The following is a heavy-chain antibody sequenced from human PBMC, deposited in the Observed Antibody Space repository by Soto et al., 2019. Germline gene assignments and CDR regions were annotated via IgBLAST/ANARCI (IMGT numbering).Heavy chain of an antibody. CDR3: ARGATYYDILTGYSPKYYFDY. CDR2: IYYSGST. V-gene: IGHV4-31*03. CDR1: GGSISSGGYY. Sequence: SETLSLTCTVSGGSISSGGYYWSWIRQHPGRGLEWIGYIYYSGSTYYNPSLKSRVTISVDTSKNQFSLKLSSVTAADTAVYYCARGATYYDILTGYSPKYYFDYWGQGTLVTVSS. J-gene: IGHJ4*02. D-gene: IGHD3-9*01.